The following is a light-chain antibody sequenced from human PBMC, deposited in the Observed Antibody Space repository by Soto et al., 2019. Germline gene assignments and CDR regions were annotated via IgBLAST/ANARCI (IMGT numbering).Light chain of an antibody. V-gene: IGKV3-11*01. CDR2: DAS. CDR1: QSVSTY. J-gene: IGKJ1*01. CDR3: QQRITWRPRWT. Sequence: EIVLTQSPATLSLSPGERATLSCRASQSVSTYLACYQQQPGQAPRLLIYDASNRATGIPARFSGSGSGTDFTLTISSLEPEDFAVYYCQQRITWRPRWTFGQGTKV.